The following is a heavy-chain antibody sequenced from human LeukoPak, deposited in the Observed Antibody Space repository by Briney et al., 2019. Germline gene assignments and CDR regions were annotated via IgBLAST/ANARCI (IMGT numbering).Heavy chain of an antibody. Sequence: GGSLRLSCAASGFTFSNYWMSWVRQAPGKGLEWVANIKQDGSEKYYVDSVKGRFTTSRDNVKNMVYLQMSSLTVEDTAVYYCARYCNGDTCDGALDLWGQGTLVTVSS. V-gene: IGHV3-7*01. J-gene: IGHJ3*01. CDR1: GFTFSNYW. CDR3: ARYCNGDTCDGALDL. D-gene: IGHD2-15*01. CDR2: IKQDGSEK.